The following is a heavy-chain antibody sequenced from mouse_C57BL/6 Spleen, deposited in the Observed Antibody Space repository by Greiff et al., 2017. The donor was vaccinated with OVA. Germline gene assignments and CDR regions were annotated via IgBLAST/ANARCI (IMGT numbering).Heavy chain of an antibody. Sequence: EVKLMESEGGLVQPGSSMKLSCTASGFTFSDYYMAWVRQVPEKGLEWVANINYDGSSTYYLDSLKSRFIISRDNAKNILYLQMSSLKSEDTATYYCARAYGNYGYYAMDYWGQGTSVTVSS. CDR3: ARAYGNYGYYAMDY. J-gene: IGHJ4*01. V-gene: IGHV5-16*01. CDR1: GFTFSDYY. CDR2: INYDGSST. D-gene: IGHD2-1*01.